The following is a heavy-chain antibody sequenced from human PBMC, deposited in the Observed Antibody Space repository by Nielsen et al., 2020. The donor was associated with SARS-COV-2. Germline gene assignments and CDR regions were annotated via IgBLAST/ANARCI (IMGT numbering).Heavy chain of an antibody. D-gene: IGHD1-26*01. CDR3: ARGREVRFDY. CDR2: TYYRSKWYK. CDR1: GDSVSSNSAV. Sequence: QTLSLTCAISGDSVSSNSAVWNWIRQAPSRGLEWLGRTYYRSKWYKDYAVSVKSRTTINPDTSKNQYSLKLSSVTAADTAVYYCARGREVRFDYWGQGTLVTVSS. V-gene: IGHV6-1*01. J-gene: IGHJ4*02.